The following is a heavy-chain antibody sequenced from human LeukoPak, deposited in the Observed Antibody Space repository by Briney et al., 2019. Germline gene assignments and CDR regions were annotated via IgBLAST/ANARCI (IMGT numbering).Heavy chain of an antibody. D-gene: IGHD3-16*01. CDR3: AKGAFQSDAFDI. Sequence: PGGSLRLSCAASGFTFDDYAMHWVRQAPGKGLEWVSGISWNSGSIGYADSVKGRFTISRDNAKNSLYLQMNSLRAEDTALYYCAKGAFQSDAFDIWGQGTMVTVSS. V-gene: IGHV3-9*01. J-gene: IGHJ3*02. CDR1: GFTFDDYA. CDR2: ISWNSGSI.